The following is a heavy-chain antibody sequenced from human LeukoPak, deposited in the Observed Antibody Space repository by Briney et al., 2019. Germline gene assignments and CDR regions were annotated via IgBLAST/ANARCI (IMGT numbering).Heavy chain of an antibody. D-gene: IGHD6-19*01. CDR1: GFTFSNYG. V-gene: IGHV3-30*18. CDR3: AKDDSSGWYGAFDF. CDR2: ISYEGSNK. J-gene: IGHJ4*02. Sequence: GGSLRLSCAASGFTFSNYGMHWVRQAPGKGLEWVAAISYEGSNKYYADSVKGRFTISRDNSESKPYLQMNSRRGEDTAMYYCAKDDSSGWYGAFDFWGRGTLVTVSS.